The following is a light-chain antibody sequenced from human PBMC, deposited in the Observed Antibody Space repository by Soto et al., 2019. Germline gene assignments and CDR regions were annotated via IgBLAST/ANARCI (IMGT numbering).Light chain of an antibody. V-gene: IGLV2-23*01. Sequence: QSALTQPASVSGSPGQSITISCTGTSSDVGSYNVVSWYQHHPGKAPKLMIYEGIKRPSGVSNRFSGSKSGNTASLTISGLQVEDEADYYCCSYAGSSTWVFGGGTKVTVL. J-gene: IGLJ3*02. CDR2: EGI. CDR1: SSDVGSYNV. CDR3: CSYAGSSTWV.